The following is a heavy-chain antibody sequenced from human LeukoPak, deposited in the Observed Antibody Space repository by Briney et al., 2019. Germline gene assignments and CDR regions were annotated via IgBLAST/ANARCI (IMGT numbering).Heavy chain of an antibody. Sequence: PGGSLRLSCAASRFTVSRNYMSWVRQAPGKGLEWVSVIYSGGRTYYADSVKGRFTISRDNSKNTLYLQMNRLRAEDTAMYYCARAGPSSSWHQFDYWGQGTLVTVSS. CDR1: RFTVSRNY. J-gene: IGHJ4*02. V-gene: IGHV3-66*01. D-gene: IGHD6-13*01. CDR3: ARAGPSSSWHQFDY. CDR2: IYSGGRT.